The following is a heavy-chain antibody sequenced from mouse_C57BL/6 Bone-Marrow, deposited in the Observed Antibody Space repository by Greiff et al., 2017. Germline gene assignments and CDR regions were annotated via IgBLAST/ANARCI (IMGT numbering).Heavy chain of an antibody. Sequence: EVQRVESGGGLVQPGGSLKLSCAASGFTFSDYYMYWVRQTPEKRLEWVAYISNGGGSTYYPDTVKGRFTISRDNAKNTLYLQMSRLKAEDTAMYYCARHFRAIYAMDYWGQGTSVTVSS. J-gene: IGHJ4*01. CDR1: GFTFSDYY. V-gene: IGHV5-12*01. CDR3: ARHFRAIYAMDY. CDR2: ISNGGGST. D-gene: IGHD6-1*01.